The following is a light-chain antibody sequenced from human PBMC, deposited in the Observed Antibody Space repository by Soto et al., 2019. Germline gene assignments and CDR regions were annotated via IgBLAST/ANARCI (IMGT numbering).Light chain of an antibody. J-gene: IGKJ3*01. CDR3: QQRSKCPCT. CDR1: QSVSSY. CDR2: DAS. Sequence: EIVLTQSPATLSLSPGERATLSCRASQSVSSYLAWYQQKPGQAPRLLIYDASSRATGIPARFSGSGSGTDFPLSISRLYPEDFAFYCCQQRSKCPCTFGPGTKVDIK. V-gene: IGKV3-11*01.